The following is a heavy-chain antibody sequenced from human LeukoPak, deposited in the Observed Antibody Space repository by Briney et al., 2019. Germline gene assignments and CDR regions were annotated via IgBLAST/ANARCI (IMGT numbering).Heavy chain of an antibody. CDR2: IKQDGSEK. Sequence: GGSLRLSCAASGFTSSVFWMSWVRQAPGKGLEWVANIKQDGSEKYYVDSVKGRFTISRDNDNNSMYLQINSLRAEDTAVYYCARYHGGYFAYWGQGTLATVSS. CDR1: GFTSSVFW. D-gene: IGHD2-15*01. J-gene: IGHJ4*02. V-gene: IGHV3-7*01. CDR3: ARYHGGYFAY.